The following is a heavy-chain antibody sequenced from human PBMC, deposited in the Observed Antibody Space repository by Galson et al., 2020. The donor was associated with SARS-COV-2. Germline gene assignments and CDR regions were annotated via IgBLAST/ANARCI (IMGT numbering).Heavy chain of an antibody. CDR3: ARHARRHATAALY. V-gene: IGHV5-51*01. CDR2: ISPGDFHT. J-gene: IGHJ4*02. CDR1: GFTFTNYL. D-gene: IGHD2-21*02. Sequence: GESLKISCKTSGFTFTNYLIGWVRQVPGRGLEWMGIISPGDFHTTYGPSFQGQVTIPADKSTNTAYLQWTSLKASDTAIYYCARHARRHATAALYWGQGTRVTVSS.